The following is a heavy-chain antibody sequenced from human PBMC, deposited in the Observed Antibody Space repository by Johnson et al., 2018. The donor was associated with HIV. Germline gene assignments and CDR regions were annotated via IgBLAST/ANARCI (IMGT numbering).Heavy chain of an antibody. CDR2: ISYDGSNK. V-gene: IGHV3-30*04. Sequence: QVQLVESGGGLVQPGGSLRLSCAASGFTFSSYAMSWVRQAPGKGLEWVVVISYDGSNKYYPDSVKGRFTISRDNSKNTLYLQLNSLRAEDTAVYYCARARVGYSFAGWGTDAFDIWGQGTMVTVSS. D-gene: IGHD5-18*01. J-gene: IGHJ3*02. CDR3: ARARVGYSFAGWGTDAFDI. CDR1: GFTFSSYA.